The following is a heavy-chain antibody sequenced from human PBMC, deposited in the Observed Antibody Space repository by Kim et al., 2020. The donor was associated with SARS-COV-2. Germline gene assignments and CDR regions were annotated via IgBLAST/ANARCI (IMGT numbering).Heavy chain of an antibody. J-gene: IGHJ4*02. CDR3: ARTFDYYGSGSYYPPDY. CDR1: GYTFTSYG. CDR2: ISAYNGNT. V-gene: IGHV1-18*01. D-gene: IGHD3-10*01. Sequence: ASVKVSCKASGYTFTSYGISWVRQAPGQGLEWMGWISAYNGNTNYAQKLQGRVTMTTDTSTSTAYMELRSLRSDDTAVYYCARTFDYYGSGSYYPPDYWGQGTLVTVSS.